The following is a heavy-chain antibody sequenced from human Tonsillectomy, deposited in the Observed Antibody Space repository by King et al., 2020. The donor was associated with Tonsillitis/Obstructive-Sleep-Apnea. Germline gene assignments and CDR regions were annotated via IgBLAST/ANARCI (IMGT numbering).Heavy chain of an antibody. V-gene: IGHV5-51*01. CDR3: ARQFGGTGRFDSMDV. CDR2: IYPGDSDT. D-gene: IGHD3/OR15-3a*01. J-gene: IGHJ6*02. Sequence: QLVQSGAEVKKPGESLKISCKGSGYSFTSYWIGRVRQMPGKGLEWMGIIYPGDSDTRYSPSFQGQVTISADKSNSTAYLQWSSLEASDTAMDYCARQFGGTGRFDSMDVWGQGTTVTVPS. CDR1: GYSFTSYW.